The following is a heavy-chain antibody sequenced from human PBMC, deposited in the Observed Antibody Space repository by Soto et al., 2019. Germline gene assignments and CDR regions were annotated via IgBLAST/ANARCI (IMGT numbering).Heavy chain of an antibody. V-gene: IGHV3-23*01. CDR3: AKHLWFGESVFDP. CDR2: IRGSADSA. J-gene: IGHJ5*02. Sequence: GGSLRLSCAASGFTFSSYGMSWVRQAPRKGLEWVSTIRGSADSANYADSVKGRFTISRGNSKNMLYLQMNSLRADDTAVYYCAKHLWFGESVFDPWGQGTLVTVSS. D-gene: IGHD3-10*01. CDR1: GFTFSSYG.